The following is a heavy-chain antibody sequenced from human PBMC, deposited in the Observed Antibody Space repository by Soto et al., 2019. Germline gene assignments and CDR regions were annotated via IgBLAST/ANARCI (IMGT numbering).Heavy chain of an antibody. CDR3: AKGSRAYRPYYFDY. V-gene: IGHV3-23*01. D-gene: IGHD3-16*01. CDR2: INGGGDST. J-gene: IGHJ4*02. CDR1: GFTFSSYA. Sequence: GGSLRLSCAASGFTFSSYAMSWVRQAPGKGLEWVSAINGGGDSTYYADSVKGRFTISRDNSKNTLCLQMDSLRAEDTAVYFCAKGSRAYRPYYFDYWGQGSVVTVSS.